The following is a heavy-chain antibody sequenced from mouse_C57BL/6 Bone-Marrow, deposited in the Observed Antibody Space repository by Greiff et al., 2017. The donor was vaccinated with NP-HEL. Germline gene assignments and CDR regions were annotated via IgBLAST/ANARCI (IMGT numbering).Heavy chain of an antibody. CDR1: GFTFSSYA. CDR2: ISDGGSYT. J-gene: IGHJ1*03. Sequence: EVQGVESGGGLVKPGGSLKLSCAASGFTFSSYAMSWVRQTPEKRLEWVATISDGGSYTYYPDNVKGRFTISRDNAKNNLYLQMSHLKSEDTAMYYCARGQLGRRYFDVWGTGTTVTVSS. CDR3: ARGQLGRRYFDV. V-gene: IGHV5-4*01. D-gene: IGHD4-1*02.